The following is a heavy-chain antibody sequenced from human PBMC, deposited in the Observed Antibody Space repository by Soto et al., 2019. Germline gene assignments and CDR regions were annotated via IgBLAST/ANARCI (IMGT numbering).Heavy chain of an antibody. D-gene: IGHD3-3*01. CDR1: GYNFANYW. Sequence: EVQLVPSGAEVKKPGESLKISCQGSGYNFANYWIAWVRQMPGKGLEWMGVVYPDDSETRYSPSFQGQVTISADKSISTAYLQWSGLKASDTAIYYCARRDLDWLDPWGQGTLVTVSS. CDR3: ARRDLDWLDP. J-gene: IGHJ5*02. CDR2: VYPDDSET. V-gene: IGHV5-51*03.